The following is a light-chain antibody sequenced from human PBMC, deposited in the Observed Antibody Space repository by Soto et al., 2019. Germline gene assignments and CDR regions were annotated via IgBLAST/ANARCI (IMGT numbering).Light chain of an antibody. CDR3: CSYAGTYTYL. Sequence: QSALTQPRSVSGSPGQSVTISCTGTSSGVGGYNYVSWYQQHPGEAPKLMIYDVSERPSGVPDRFTASKSGNTASLTISGLQAKDEADYYCCSYAGTYTYLFGTGTKVTVL. V-gene: IGLV2-11*01. J-gene: IGLJ1*01. CDR2: DVS. CDR1: SSGVGGYNY.